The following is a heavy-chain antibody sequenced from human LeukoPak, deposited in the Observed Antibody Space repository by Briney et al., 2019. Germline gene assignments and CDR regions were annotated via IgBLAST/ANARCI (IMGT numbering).Heavy chain of an antibody. J-gene: IGHJ6*03. CDR2: VYSGETT. V-gene: IGHV4-39*01. Sequence: SETLSLTCTVSGGSISSSTYWGGWIRQHAGMGLEWIVSVYSGETTSYNPPLERRLTSSVDTSKTQFSLTLNSVTAADTTVYYCARHKASYFYYYMDVWGAGTTVIVSS. CDR3: ARHKASYFYYYMDV. CDR1: GGSISSSTYW.